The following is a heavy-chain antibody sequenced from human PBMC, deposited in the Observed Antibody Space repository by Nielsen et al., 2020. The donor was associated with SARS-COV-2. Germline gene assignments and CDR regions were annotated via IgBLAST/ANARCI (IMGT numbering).Heavy chain of an antibody. J-gene: IGHJ6*03. D-gene: IGHD5-18*01. CDR3: ARGQPVKYSYGYYHYYYMDV. CDR1: GGSISSYY. Sequence: SETLSLTCTVSGGSISSYYWSWIRQPPGKGLEWIGEISHSGSTNYNPSLKSRVTISVDTSKNQFSLKQSSVTAADTAVYYRARGQPVKYSYGYYHYYYMDVWGKGTTVTVSS. CDR2: ISHSGST. V-gene: IGHV4-34*01.